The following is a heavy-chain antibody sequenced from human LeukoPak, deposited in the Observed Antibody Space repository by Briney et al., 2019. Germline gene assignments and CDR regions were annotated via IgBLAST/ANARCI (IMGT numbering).Heavy chain of an antibody. Sequence: GGSLRLSCAASGFTFDDYAMHWVRQAPGKGLEWVSLISWDGGSTYYADSVKGRFTISRDNSKNSLYLQMNSLRAEDTALCYCAKGGWTPYYYFDYWGQGTLVTVSS. V-gene: IGHV3-43D*04. CDR2: ISWDGGST. J-gene: IGHJ4*02. D-gene: IGHD6-19*01. CDR3: AKGGWTPYYYFDY. CDR1: GFTFDDYA.